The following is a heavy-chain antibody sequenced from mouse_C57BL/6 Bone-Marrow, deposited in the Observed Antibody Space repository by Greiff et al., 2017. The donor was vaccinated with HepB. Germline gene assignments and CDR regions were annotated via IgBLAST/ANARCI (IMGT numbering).Heavy chain of an antibody. CDR3: ARDHYGYAGGYYFDY. Sequence: EVMLVESGGGLVKPGGSLKLSCAASGFTFSSYAMSWVRQTPEKRLEWVATISDGGSYTYYPDNVKGRFTISRDNAKNNLYLQMSHLKSEDTAMYYCARDHYGYAGGYYFDYWGQGTTLTVSS. CDR1: GFTFSSYA. J-gene: IGHJ2*01. D-gene: IGHD2-2*01. V-gene: IGHV5-4*01. CDR2: ISDGGSYT.